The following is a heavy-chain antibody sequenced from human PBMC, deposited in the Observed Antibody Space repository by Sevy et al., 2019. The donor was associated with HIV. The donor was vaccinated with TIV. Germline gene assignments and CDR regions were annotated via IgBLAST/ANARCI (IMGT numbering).Heavy chain of an antibody. Sequence: GGSLRLSCAASGLSVSSNYMSWVRQAPGKGPEWVSVIHSGGKISYADSVQGRFTISRDNSKNTLYLQMNSLRAEDTAVYYCAREDIVLGEDNYYGIDVWGQGTTVTVSS. V-gene: IGHV3-53*01. J-gene: IGHJ6*02. D-gene: IGHD2-15*01. CDR1: GLSVSSNY. CDR3: AREDIVLGEDNYYGIDV. CDR2: IHSGGKI.